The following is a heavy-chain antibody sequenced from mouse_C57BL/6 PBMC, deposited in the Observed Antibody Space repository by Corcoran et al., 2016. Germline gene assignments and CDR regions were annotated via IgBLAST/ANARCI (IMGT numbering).Heavy chain of an antibody. CDR3: ARDYSKGYAMDY. J-gene: IGHJ4*01. Sequence: QVQLKQSGAELVRPGASVKLSCKASGYTFTDYYINWVKQRPGQGLEWIARIYPGSGNTYYNEKFKGKATLTADKSSSTAYMQLSSLTSEDSAVYICARDYSKGYAMDYWGQEASVTVSS. CDR1: GYTFTDYY. CDR2: IYPGSGNT. V-gene: IGHV1-76*01. D-gene: IGHD2-5*01.